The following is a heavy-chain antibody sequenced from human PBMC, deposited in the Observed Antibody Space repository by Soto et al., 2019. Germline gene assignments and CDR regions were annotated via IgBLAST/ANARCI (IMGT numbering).Heavy chain of an antibody. J-gene: IGHJ4*02. CDR2: IIPIFGTA. CDR1: GGTLSSYA. V-gene: IGHV1-69*06. Sequence: SVKVSCKASGGTLSSYAISWVRQAPGQGLEWMGGIIPIFGTANYAQKFQGRVTITADKSTSTAYMELSSLRSEDTAVYYCARVGGRGYSYGYGYWGQGTLVTVSS. D-gene: IGHD5-18*01. CDR3: ARVGGRGYSYGYGY.